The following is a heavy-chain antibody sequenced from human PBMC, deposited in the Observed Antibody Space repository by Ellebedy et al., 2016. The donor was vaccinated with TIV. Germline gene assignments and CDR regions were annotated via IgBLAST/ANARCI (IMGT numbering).Heavy chain of an antibody. Sequence: GGSLRLSXAASGFSSSDYYMSWIRQAPGKGLEWVSYISDSGSMIHYADSVKGRFTISRDNSKNSLYLQMNNLRAEDTAAYYCARISSGRSFYGMDVWGQGTTVTVSS. CDR1: GFSSSDYY. CDR3: ARISSGRSFYGMDV. J-gene: IGHJ6*02. D-gene: IGHD6-19*01. V-gene: IGHV3-11*01. CDR2: ISDSGSMI.